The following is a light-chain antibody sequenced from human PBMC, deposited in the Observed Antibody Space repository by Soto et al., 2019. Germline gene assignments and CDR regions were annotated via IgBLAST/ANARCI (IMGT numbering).Light chain of an antibody. CDR1: QSVSSSY. CDR3: QQYNSYSWT. V-gene: IGKV3-20*01. CDR2: AAS. J-gene: IGKJ1*01. Sequence: EIVLTQSAGTLSLSPGETATLSGRPSQSVSSSYLAWYQQKPGQAPRLLIYAASSLQSGVPSRFSGSGSGTEFTLTISSLQPDDFATYYCQQYNSYSWTFGQGTKVDIK.